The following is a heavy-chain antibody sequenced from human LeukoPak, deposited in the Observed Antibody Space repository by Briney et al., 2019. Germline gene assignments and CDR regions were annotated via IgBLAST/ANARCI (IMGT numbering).Heavy chain of an antibody. D-gene: IGHD6-19*01. Sequence: ASVKVSCKASGYTFTSYGISWVRQAPGQGLEWMGWINPNSGGTNYAQKFQGRVAMTRDTSISTAYMELSRLRSDDTAVYYCAREQAIGIAVAGTQGNWGQGTLVTVSS. CDR1: GYTFTSYG. V-gene: IGHV1-2*02. CDR2: INPNSGGT. CDR3: AREQAIGIAVAGTQGN. J-gene: IGHJ4*02.